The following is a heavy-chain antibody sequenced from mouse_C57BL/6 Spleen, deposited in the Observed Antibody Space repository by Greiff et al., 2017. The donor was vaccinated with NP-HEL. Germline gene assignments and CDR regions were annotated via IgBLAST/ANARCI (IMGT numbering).Heavy chain of an antibody. D-gene: IGHD4-1*01. Sequence: VQGVESGPELVKPGASVKISCKASGYAFSSSWMNWVKQRPGKGLEWIGRIYPGDGDTNYNGKFKGKATLTADKSSSTAYMQLSSLTSEDSAVYFCAGLGDAMDNGGKGTSVTVSS. CDR1: GYAFSSSW. J-gene: IGHJ4*01. V-gene: IGHV1-82*01. CDR2: IYPGDGDT. CDR3: AGLGDAMDN.